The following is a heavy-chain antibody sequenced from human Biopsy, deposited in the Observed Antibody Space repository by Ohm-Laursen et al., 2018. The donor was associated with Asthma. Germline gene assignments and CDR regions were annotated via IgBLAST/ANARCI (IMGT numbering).Heavy chain of an antibody. CDR1: GGSMSSSSYY. CDR2: ISYTGSA. Sequence: DTLSLTCAVSGGSMSSSSYYWGWIRQPPGKGLEWMGSISYTGSAYHNPSLKSRVTISVDTSKNHFSLKLSSVTAADTAVYYCARHWDWGSFFDYWGQGTPVTVSS. CDR3: ARHWDWGSFFDY. J-gene: IGHJ4*02. V-gene: IGHV4-39*01. D-gene: IGHD7-27*01.